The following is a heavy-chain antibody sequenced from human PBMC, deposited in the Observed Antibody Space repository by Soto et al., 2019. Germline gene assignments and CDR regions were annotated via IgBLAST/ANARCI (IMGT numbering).Heavy chain of an antibody. CDR1: GFTFSSYG. D-gene: IGHD2-15*01. CDR2: ISYDGGHK. CDR3: AKDAGVVVVAASLTYFDS. J-gene: IGHJ4*02. Sequence: QVQLVQSGGGVVQPGRSLRLSCAASGFTFSSYGLHWVRQAPGKGLEWVAIISYDGGHKYYADSVKGRFTISRDDSKSTLYLQMNSLTAEDTAVYYCAKDAGVVVVAASLTYFDSWGQGPLVTVSS. V-gene: IGHV3-30*18.